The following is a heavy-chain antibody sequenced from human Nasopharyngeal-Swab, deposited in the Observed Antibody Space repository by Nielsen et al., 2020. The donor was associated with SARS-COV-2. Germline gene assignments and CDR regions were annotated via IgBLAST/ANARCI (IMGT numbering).Heavy chain of an antibody. Sequence: GASLKISCASSGFTFSYYTMNWVRPAPGQGLEWVSSISSSGSYMYYTDSVKGRFTMSRDNAKNSLYLHMNSLSAEDTAVYYCASGNRYWGQGTLVTVSS. CDR1: GFTFSYYT. CDR3: ASGNRY. CDR2: ISSSGSYM. J-gene: IGHJ4*02. D-gene: IGHD2/OR15-2a*01. V-gene: IGHV3-21*01.